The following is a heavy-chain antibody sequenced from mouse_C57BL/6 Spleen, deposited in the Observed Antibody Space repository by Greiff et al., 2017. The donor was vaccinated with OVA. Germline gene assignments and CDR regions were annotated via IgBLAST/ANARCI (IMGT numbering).Heavy chain of an antibody. V-gene: IGHV1-50*01. Sequence: QVQLQQSGAELVKPGASVKLSCKASGYTFTSYWMQWVKQRPGQGLEWIGEIDPSDSYTNYNQKFKGKATLTVDTSSSTAYMQLSSLTSEDSAVYYCARYYGSTYFDYWGQGTTLTVSS. D-gene: IGHD1-1*01. CDR3: ARYYGSTYFDY. J-gene: IGHJ2*01. CDR1: GYTFTSYW. CDR2: IDPSDSYT.